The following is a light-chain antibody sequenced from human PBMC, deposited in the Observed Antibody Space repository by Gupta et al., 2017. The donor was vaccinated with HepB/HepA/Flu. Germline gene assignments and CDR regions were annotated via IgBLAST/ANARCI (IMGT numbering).Light chain of an antibody. CDR1: QSVSSSY. CDR3: QQYGSSSWT. V-gene: IGKV3-20*01. Sequence: EIVLTQSPGTLSWSPGESATLSCRASQSVSSSYLAWYQQKSGQAPRLLIYGASSRATGIPDRFSGSGSGTDFTLTISRLEPEDFAVYYCQQYGSSSWTFGQGTKVEIK. J-gene: IGKJ1*01. CDR2: GAS.